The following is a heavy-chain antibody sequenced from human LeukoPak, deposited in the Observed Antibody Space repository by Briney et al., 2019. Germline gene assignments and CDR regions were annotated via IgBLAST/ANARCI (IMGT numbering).Heavy chain of an antibody. D-gene: IGHD3-22*01. J-gene: IGHJ4*02. CDR3: STTYYYDSSEGY. Sequence: AGGSLRLSCAASGFTFSSAWMNWVRQAPGKGLEWVGRIKSKTDGGTTDYAAPVKGRFTISRDDSKNTLYLQMNSLKTEDTAVYYCSTTYYYDSSEGYWGQGTLVTVSS. CDR1: GFTFSSAW. V-gene: IGHV3-15*07. CDR2: IKSKTDGGTT.